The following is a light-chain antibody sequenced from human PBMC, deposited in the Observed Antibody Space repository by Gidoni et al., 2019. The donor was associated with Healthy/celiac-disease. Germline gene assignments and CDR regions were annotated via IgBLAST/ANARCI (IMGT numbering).Light chain of an antibody. J-gene: IGKJ1*01. CDR3: QQRSNWPWT. CDR2: DAS. V-gene: IGKV3-11*01. Sequence: EIVLTQSPATLWLSPGERATLSCRASQSVSSYLAWYQQKPGQAPRLLIYDASNRATGIPARFSCSGSGTDFTLTISSLEPEDFAVYYCQQRSNWPWTFGEGTKVEIK. CDR1: QSVSSY.